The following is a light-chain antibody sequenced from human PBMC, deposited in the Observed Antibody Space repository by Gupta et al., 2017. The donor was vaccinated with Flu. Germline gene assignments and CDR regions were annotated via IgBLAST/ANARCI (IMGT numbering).Light chain of an antibody. CDR2: GNS. V-gene: IGLV1-40*01. CDR3: QSYDSSLSGSLV. CDR1: SSHIGAGYG. Sequence: QSVLTPPPSVSGAPGPRITISCTGSSSHIGAGYGVHWYQQLPGTAPKLLVYGNSHRPSGVPDRFSGSKSGTSASLAITGLQAEDEADYYCQSYDSSLSGSLVFGGGTRLTVL. J-gene: IGLJ2*01.